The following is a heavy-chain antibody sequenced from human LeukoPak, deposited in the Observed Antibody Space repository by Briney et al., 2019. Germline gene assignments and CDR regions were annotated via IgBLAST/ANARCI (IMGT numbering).Heavy chain of an antibody. CDR2: ISSSGSTI. D-gene: IGHD6-25*01. V-gene: IGHV3-11*04. J-gene: IGHJ3*02. CDR3: ARRSAAKDAFDI. Sequence: GGSLRLSCAASGFTFSDYYMSWIRQAPGKGLEWVSYISSSGSTIYYADSVKGRFTISRDNAKNSLYLQMNSLRAEDTAVYYRARRSAAKDAFDIWGKGTTVTISS. CDR1: GFTFSDYY.